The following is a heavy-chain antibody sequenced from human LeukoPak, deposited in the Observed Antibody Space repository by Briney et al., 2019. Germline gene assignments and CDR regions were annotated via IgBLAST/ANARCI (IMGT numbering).Heavy chain of an antibody. V-gene: IGHV3-21*04. CDR3: AKDRRFGFGELPYYFDY. Sequence: GGSLRLSCAASGFTFSSYSMNWVRQAPGKGLEWVSSISSSSSYIYYADSVKGRFTISRDNAKNTLYLQMNSLRAEDTAVYYCAKDRRFGFGELPYYFDYWGQGTLVTVSS. D-gene: IGHD3-10*01. J-gene: IGHJ4*02. CDR1: GFTFSSYS. CDR2: ISSSSSYI.